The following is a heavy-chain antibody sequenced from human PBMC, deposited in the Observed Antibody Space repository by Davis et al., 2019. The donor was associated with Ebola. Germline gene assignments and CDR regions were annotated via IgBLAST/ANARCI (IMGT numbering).Heavy chain of an antibody. D-gene: IGHD3-22*01. V-gene: IGHV3-73*01. CDR1: GFTFSASA. CDR2: IRSNANNYAT. CDR3: LRQGYYYNSSGPSYMDY. J-gene: IGHJ4*02. Sequence: GESLKISCAASGFTFSASAVNWVRQASGKGLEWVGRIRSNANNYATTYGASVKGRFTISRDDSKNTAYLQMNSLKTDDTAVYYCLRQGYYYNSSGPSYMDYWGQGTLVIVSS.